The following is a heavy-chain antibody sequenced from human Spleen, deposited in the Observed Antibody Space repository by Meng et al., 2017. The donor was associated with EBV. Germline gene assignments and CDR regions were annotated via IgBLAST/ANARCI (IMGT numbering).Heavy chain of an antibody. CDR2: IYHSGRT. D-gene: IGHD3-22*01. V-gene: IGHV4-4*02. CDR1: GGSSSGYYW. Sequence: QVQPQDSGPGLVKPSGTRSLTCTVSGGSSSGYYWYSWVRQPPGKGLEWIGEIYHSGRTNYNPSLKSRATISADKSETQFSLNLKSVTAADTAVYYCARGRGGYYIFDYWGQGTLVTVSS. CDR3: ARGRGGYYIFDY. J-gene: IGHJ4*02.